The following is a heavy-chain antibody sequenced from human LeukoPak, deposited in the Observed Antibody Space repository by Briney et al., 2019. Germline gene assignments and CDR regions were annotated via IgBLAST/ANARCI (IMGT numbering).Heavy chain of an antibody. V-gene: IGHV3-30*03. CDR2: ISYDGSNK. Sequence: GGSLRLSCAASGFTFSSYGMHWVRQTPGEGLEWVAVISYDGSNKHYVDSVKGRFTISRDNSKNTLYLQMNSLRAEDTAVYYCARDYGGSSPFDYWGQGTLVTVSS. CDR3: ARDYGGSSPFDY. D-gene: IGHD4-23*01. CDR1: GFTFSSYG. J-gene: IGHJ4*02.